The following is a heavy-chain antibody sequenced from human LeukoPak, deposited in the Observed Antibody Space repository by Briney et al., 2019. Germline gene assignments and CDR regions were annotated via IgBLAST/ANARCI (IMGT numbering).Heavy chain of an antibody. CDR1: RFTVSSYA. D-gene: IGHD3-10*01. CDR2: VWHDGSNR. V-gene: IGHV3-33*01. J-gene: IGHJ4*02. Sequence: GGSLRLSCTAPRFTVSSYAIHWIRQAPGKGPEWVALVWHDGSNRYRADSVKGRFTISRDNSKNTVYLQVNSLRAEDTAVYYCARELFGSGSCPDYWGQGTLVTVSS. CDR3: ARELFGSGSCPDY.